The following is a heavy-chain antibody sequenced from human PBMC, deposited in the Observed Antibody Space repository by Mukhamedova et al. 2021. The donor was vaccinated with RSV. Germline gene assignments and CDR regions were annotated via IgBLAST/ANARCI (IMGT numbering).Heavy chain of an antibody. Sequence: VSRINSDGSITSYTDSVKGRFTISRDNAKNTLYLQMNSLRAEDTAVYYCARGYCSTTNCYNTAFDIWSQGTMVTVSS. J-gene: IGHJ3*02. D-gene: IGHD2-2*02. CDR3: ARGYCSTTNCYNTAFDI. V-gene: IGHV3-74*01. CDR2: INSDGSIT.